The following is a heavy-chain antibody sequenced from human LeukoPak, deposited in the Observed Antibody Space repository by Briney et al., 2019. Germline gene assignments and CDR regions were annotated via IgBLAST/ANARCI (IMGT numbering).Heavy chain of an antibody. CDR1: GFTFSSYS. V-gene: IGHV3-21*01. D-gene: IGHD6-13*01. CDR3: AKEWVIAAAGTSFQH. CDR2: ISSSSSYI. J-gene: IGHJ1*01. Sequence: GGSLRLSCAASGFTFSSYSMNWVRQAPGKGLEWVSSISSSSSYIYYADSVKGRFTISRDNAKNTLYLQMNSLRAEDTAVYYCAKEWVIAAAGTSFQHWGQGTLVTVSS.